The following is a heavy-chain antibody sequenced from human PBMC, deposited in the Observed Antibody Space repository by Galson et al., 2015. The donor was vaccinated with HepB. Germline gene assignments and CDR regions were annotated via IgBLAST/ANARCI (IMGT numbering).Heavy chain of an antibody. Sequence: SLRLSCAASGFTFSSYAMHWVRQAPGKGLEYVSAINNDGGSTYYADSVRARFTISRDNSKNTLYLQMRSLRAEDTAVYYCVSRGTSGYDSGWHYWGQGTLVTVSS. V-gene: IGHV3-64D*06. J-gene: IGHJ4*02. CDR3: VSRGTSGYDSGWHY. D-gene: IGHD6-19*01. CDR2: INNDGGST. CDR1: GFTFSSYA.